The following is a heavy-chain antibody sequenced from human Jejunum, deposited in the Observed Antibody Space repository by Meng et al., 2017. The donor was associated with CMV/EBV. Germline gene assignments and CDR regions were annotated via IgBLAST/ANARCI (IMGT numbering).Heavy chain of an antibody. CDR1: GFTLKNYV. J-gene: IGHJ4*02. V-gene: IGHV3-23*01. D-gene: IGHD2-15*01. CDR3: AKGGDGSKRIDY. CDR2: ISASGGST. Sequence: AASGFTLKNYVMTWVRQAPGKGLEWVSSISASGGSTFYADPVKGRCSISRDNSNNALYLQINSLRAEDTAVFYCAKGGDGSKRIDYWGQGILVTVSS.